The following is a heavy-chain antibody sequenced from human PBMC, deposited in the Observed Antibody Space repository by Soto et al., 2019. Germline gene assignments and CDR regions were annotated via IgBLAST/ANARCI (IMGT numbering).Heavy chain of an antibody. V-gene: IGHV1-2*04. CDR2: INPNSGGT. J-gene: IGHJ5*02. CDR1: GYTFTGYY. D-gene: IGHD6-19*01. Sequence: ASVKVSCKASGYTFTGYYMHWVRQAPGQGLEWMGWINPNSGGTNYAQKFQGWVTMTRDTSISTAYMELSRLRSDDTAVYYCARDRVIDSSGTRRWFDPWGQGTLVTVSS. CDR3: ARDRVIDSSGTRRWFDP.